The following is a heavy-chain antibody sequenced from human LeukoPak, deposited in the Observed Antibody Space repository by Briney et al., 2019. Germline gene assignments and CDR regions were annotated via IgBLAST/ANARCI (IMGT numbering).Heavy chain of an antibody. J-gene: IGHJ4*02. CDR2: IFPADSNT. D-gene: IGHD1-14*01. V-gene: IGHV5-51*01. Sequence: GASLEISCKVSGSTFTHNWIGWVRQQPGRGLEGLGVIFPADSNTAYNSSFRGQVTISVDKSIDTAYLQWGSLKASDSAIYYCARHRATGTWSDFDDWGQGTVVTVSS. CDR1: GSTFTHNW. CDR3: ARHRATGTWSDFDD.